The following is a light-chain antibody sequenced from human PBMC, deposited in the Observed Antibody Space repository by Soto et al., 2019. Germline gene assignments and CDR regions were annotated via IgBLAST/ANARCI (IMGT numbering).Light chain of an antibody. V-gene: IGKV1-39*01. CDR3: LQHNSFPFA. CDR1: QSISTY. Sequence: DIQMTQSPSSLSASVGDRVTITCRASQSISTYLNWYQQKAGLAPKLLIYAASSLQSGVPSRFSGSGSGTDFTLTISSLQPEDFATYYCLQHNSFPFAFGPGTKVDFK. J-gene: IGKJ3*01. CDR2: AAS.